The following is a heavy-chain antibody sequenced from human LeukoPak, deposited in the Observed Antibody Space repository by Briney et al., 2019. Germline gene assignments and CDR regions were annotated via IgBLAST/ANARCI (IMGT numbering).Heavy chain of an antibody. CDR1: GGSFSGYY. D-gene: IGHD3-10*01. Sequence: SETLSLTCAVYGGSFSGYYWSWIRQPPGKGLEWIGEINHSGSTNYNPSLKSRVTISVGTSKNQFSLKLSSVTAADTAVYYCARVTVRGEDYWGQGTLVTVSS. CDR2: INHSGST. CDR3: ARVTVRGEDY. J-gene: IGHJ4*02. V-gene: IGHV4-34*01.